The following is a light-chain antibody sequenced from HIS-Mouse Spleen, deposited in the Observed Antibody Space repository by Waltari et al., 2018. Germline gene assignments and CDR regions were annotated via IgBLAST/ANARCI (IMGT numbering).Light chain of an antibody. J-gene: IGKJ2*01. CDR3: QQYNNWPPVT. CDR2: GAS. CDR1: QRVSSN. Sequence: EIVMTQSPATLSVSPGERAPLPGRASQRVSSNLAWYQQKPGQAPRLLIYGASTRATGIPARFSGSGSGTEFTLTISSLQSEDFAVYYCQQYNNWPPVTFGQGTKLEIK. V-gene: IGKV3-15*01.